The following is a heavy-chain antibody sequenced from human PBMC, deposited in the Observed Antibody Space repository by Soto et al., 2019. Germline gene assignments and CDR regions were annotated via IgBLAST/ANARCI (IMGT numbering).Heavy chain of an antibody. D-gene: IGHD3-16*01. CDR3: ARGPGPRPGGGGTEPLDI. CDR1: GYSFTSQY. V-gene: IGHV1-46*03. J-gene: IGHJ3*02. CDR2: INPNGGST. Sequence: QVQLVQSGAEVEKPGASVKISCKASGYSFTSQYVHWVRQAPGQGLGWMGIINPNGGSTTYAQKFQGESTWNRGPSPSTAHMGLGSSTSGDPAFCLGARGPGPRPGGGGTEPLDIWGQGTMVTVAS.